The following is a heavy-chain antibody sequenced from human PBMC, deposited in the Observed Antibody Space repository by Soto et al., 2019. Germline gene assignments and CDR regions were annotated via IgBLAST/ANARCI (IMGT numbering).Heavy chain of an antibody. Sequence: SETLSLTCTVSGGSISSSSYYWGWIRQPPGKGLEWIGSIYYSGSTYYNPSLKSRVTISVDTSKDQFSLKLSSVTAADTAVYYCASPKIAFYNWFDPWGQGTLVTVSS. D-gene: IGHD3-3*02. CDR1: GGSISSSSYY. J-gene: IGHJ5*02. V-gene: IGHV4-39*01. CDR2: IYYSGST. CDR3: ASPKIAFYNWFDP.